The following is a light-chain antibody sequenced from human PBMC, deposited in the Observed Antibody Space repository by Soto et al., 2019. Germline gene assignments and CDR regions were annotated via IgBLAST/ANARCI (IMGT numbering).Light chain of an antibody. V-gene: IGKV1-9*01. Sequence: IQLTQSPSSLSASVGDRVTITCRASQDISTYFAWYQQKPGRAPKVLIYAASTLQSGVPSRLSGSGSGTDFTLTISSLQPEDVATYYCQQLNTYPLAFGGGTKVEIK. CDR3: QQLNTYPLA. CDR2: AAS. CDR1: QDISTY. J-gene: IGKJ4*01.